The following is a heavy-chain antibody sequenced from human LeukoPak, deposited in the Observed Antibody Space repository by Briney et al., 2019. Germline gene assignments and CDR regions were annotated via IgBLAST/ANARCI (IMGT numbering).Heavy chain of an antibody. CDR1: GYTFTSYD. CDR2: MNPNSGNT. Sequence: ASVKVSCKASGYTFTSYDINSVRQATGQGLEWMGWMNPNSGNTGYAQKFQGRVTMTRNTSISTAYMELSSLRSEDTAVYYCARAPRYCSGGSCYFLYWGQGTLVTVSS. J-gene: IGHJ4*02. V-gene: IGHV1-8*01. D-gene: IGHD2-15*01. CDR3: ARAPRYCSGGSCYFLY.